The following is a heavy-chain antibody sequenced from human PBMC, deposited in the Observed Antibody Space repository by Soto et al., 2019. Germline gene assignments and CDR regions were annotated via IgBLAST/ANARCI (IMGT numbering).Heavy chain of an antibody. Sequence: QVQLVESGGGLVKPGGSLRLSCAASGFNFRDYYMSWIRQAPGKGLEWVSYISSDSNYTNYADSVRGRFTISRDNAKNSLYLQMNSLRAEDTAVYYCARDQATTYFDLLTGYYYYSGMDVWGQGTTVTVSS. J-gene: IGHJ6*02. D-gene: IGHD3-9*01. CDR1: GFNFRDYY. CDR3: ARDQATTYFDLLTGYYYYSGMDV. CDR2: ISSDSNYT. V-gene: IGHV3-11*06.